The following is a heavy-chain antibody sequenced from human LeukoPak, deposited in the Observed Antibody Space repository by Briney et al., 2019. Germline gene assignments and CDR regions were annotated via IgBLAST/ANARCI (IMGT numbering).Heavy chain of an antibody. CDR1: GFTFSDHH. CDR3: GRVGGRSKAAKGDAFDI. V-gene: IGHV3-72*01. Sequence: GGSLRLSCAASGFTFSDHHMDWVRQAPGEGLEWVARIRNKANRYTTEYAASVKGRFTISRDDSENSLYLQMDSLKTEDTAVYYCGRVGGRSKAAKGDAFDIWGQGTMVTVSS. CDR2: IRNKANRYTT. D-gene: IGHD6-6*01. J-gene: IGHJ3*02.